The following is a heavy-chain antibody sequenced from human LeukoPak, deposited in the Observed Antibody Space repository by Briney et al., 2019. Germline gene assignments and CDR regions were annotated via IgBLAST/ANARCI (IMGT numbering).Heavy chain of an antibody. V-gene: IGHV3-9*01. J-gene: IGHJ4*02. CDR2: ISWNSVTM. CDR1: GFSFDDYA. D-gene: IGHD3-16*01. Sequence: PGGSLRLSCAASGFSFDDYAMHWVRQAPGKGLEWVSGISWNSVTMDYADSVKGRFTISRDNAKNTLYLQMNSLRAEDTAVYYCAKDYYVDYWGQGTLVTVSS. CDR3: AKDYYVDY.